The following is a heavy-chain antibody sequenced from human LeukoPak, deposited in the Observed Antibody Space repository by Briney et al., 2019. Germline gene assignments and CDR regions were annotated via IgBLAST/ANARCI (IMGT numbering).Heavy chain of an antibody. CDR2: IFPGDSDT. J-gene: IGHJ1*01. CDR1: GYSFSSYW. V-gene: IGHV5-51*01. CDR3: ARRSLLTAGDPSAEYFQH. D-gene: IGHD2/OR15-2a*01. Sequence: GESLKISCKGSGYSFSSYWIGWVRQMPGKGREWMGIIFPGDSDTRYSPSFQGQVTISADKSINTAYLQWTSLKASDTAIYYCARRSLLTAGDPSAEYFQHWGQGTLVTVSS.